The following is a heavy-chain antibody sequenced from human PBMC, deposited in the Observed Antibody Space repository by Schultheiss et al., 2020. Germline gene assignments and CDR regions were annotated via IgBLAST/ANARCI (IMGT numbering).Heavy chain of an antibody. Sequence: SETLSLTCTVSGGSISSYYWSWIRQPPGKGLEWIGYIYYSGSTNYNPSLKSRVTISVDTSKNQFSLKLSSVTAADTAVYYCARRSSWYGLGGMDVWGQGTTATVSS. V-gene: IGHV4-59*12. CDR2: IYYSGST. CDR3: ARRSSWYGLGGMDV. D-gene: IGHD6-13*01. CDR1: GGSISSYY. J-gene: IGHJ6*02.